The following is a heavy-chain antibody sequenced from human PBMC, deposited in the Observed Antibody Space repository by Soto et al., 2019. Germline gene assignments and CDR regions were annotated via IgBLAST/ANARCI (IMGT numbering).Heavy chain of an antibody. CDR1: GFTFSNFW. Sequence: GGSLRLSCAASGFTFSNFWMHWVRQAPGKGPVWVSRINGDGSSTSHADSVEGRFTISRDNAENTLFLQMSGLRAEDTAVYYCARAQLLPDDAFDAWGRGTVVTVSS. CDR2: INGDGSST. D-gene: IGHD2-2*01. CDR3: ARAQLLPDDAFDA. J-gene: IGHJ3*01. V-gene: IGHV3-74*01.